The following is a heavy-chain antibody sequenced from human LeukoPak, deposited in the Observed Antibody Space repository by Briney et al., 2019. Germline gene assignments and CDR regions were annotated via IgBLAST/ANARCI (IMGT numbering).Heavy chain of an antibody. Sequence: GGSLRLSCAASGFSFSTFGMYWVRQVPGKGLEWVAFIRYDGNDKYYGDSAKDRFTISRDNSKNTLHLQMNSLTTDDTGVYYCAKDSQLDVGSDYYYYFYMDVWGRGTTVTVSS. CDR3: AKDSQLDVGSDYYYYFYMDV. J-gene: IGHJ6*03. CDR1: GFSFSTFG. D-gene: IGHD1-1*01. CDR2: IRYDGNDK. V-gene: IGHV3-30*02.